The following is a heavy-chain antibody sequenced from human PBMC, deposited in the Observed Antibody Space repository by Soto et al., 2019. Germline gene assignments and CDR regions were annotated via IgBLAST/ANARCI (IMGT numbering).Heavy chain of an antibody. Sequence: SETLSLTCTVSGGSISSYYWSWIRQPPGKGLEWIGCIYYSGSTNYNPSLKSRVTISVDTSKSQFSLKLSSVTAADTAVYYCARHSDFWSGYYMGNWFDPWGQGTLVTVSS. CDR3: ARHSDFWSGYYMGNWFDP. CDR1: GGSISSYY. CDR2: IYYSGST. D-gene: IGHD3-3*01. J-gene: IGHJ5*02. V-gene: IGHV4-59*08.